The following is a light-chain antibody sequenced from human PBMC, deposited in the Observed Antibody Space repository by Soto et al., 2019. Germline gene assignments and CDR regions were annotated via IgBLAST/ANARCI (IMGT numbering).Light chain of an antibody. CDR2: DAT. J-gene: IGKJ2*01. V-gene: IGKV1-5*01. Sequence: DIQMTQSPSTLSASVGDRVTITCRASQTINRWLALYQQKPGKAPKVLIYDATSLESGVPSRLSGSATETELTLPISRLQRDDAATYSCQQYKSSATFGQGTKPEIK. CDR3: QQYKSSAT. CDR1: QTINRW.